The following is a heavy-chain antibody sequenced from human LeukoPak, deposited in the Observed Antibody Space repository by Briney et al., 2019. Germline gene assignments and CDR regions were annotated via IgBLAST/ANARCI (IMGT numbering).Heavy chain of an antibody. CDR1: GFTFSSYS. CDR2: ISSSSSYI. CDR3: ARVKRIAVAGTEDY. J-gene: IGHJ4*02. D-gene: IGHD6-19*01. Sequence: GGSLRLSCAASGFTFSSYSMDWVRQAPGKGLEWVSSISSSSSYIYYADSVKGRFTISRDNAKNSLYLQMNSLRAEDTAVYYCARVKRIAVAGTEDYWGQGTLVTVSS. V-gene: IGHV3-21*01.